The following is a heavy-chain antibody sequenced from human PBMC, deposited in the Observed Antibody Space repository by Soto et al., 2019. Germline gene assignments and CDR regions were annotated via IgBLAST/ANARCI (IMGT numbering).Heavy chain of an antibody. Sequence: SETLSLTCTVSGGSVSSGGYYWSWIRQHPGKGLEWIGYIYYSGSTYYNPSLKSRVTISVDTSKNQFSLKLSSVTAADTAVYYCASREGYFNWFDPWGQGTLVTVSS. CDR3: ASREGYFNWFDP. CDR1: GGSVSSGGYY. D-gene: IGHD1-26*01. J-gene: IGHJ5*02. V-gene: IGHV4-31*03. CDR2: IYYSGST.